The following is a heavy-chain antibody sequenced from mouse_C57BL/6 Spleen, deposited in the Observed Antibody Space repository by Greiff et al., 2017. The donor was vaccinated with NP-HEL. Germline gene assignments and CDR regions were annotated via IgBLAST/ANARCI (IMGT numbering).Heavy chain of an antibody. CDR1: GYTFTEYP. J-gene: IGHJ4*01. V-gene: IGHV1-62-2*01. D-gene: IGHD3-2*02. CDR2: FYPGSGSI. Sequence: QVQLQQSGAELVKPGASVKLSCKASGYTFTEYPIPWVQQRSGQGLEWIGWFYPGSGSIKYNEKFKDKATLTADKSSSTVYMELSRLTSEDSAVYFCARHPTAQPRLRDYAMDYWGQGTSVTVSS. CDR3: ARHPTAQPRLRDYAMDY.